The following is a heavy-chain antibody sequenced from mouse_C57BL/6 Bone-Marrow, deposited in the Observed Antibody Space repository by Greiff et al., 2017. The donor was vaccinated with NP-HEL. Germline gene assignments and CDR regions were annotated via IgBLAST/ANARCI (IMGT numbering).Heavy chain of an antibody. CDR2: IDPENGDT. D-gene: IGHD1-1*01. Sequence: EVKLMESGAELVRPGASVKLSCTASGFNIKDDYMHWVKQRPEQGLEWIGWIDPENGDTEYASKFQGKATITADTSSNTAYLQLSSLTSEDTAVYYCTDYYGSFPFAYWGQGTLVTVSA. V-gene: IGHV14-4*01. CDR1: GFNIKDDY. CDR3: TDYYGSFPFAY. J-gene: IGHJ3*01.